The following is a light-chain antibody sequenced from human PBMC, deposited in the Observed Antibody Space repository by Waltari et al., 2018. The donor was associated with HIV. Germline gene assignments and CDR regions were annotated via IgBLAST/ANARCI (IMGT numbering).Light chain of an antibody. Sequence: IVMPQSPATRSASPGHRAPLSCRASQSVSGNVAWYQQKPGQAPRLLIYGASTRATGIPARFSGSGSETEFTLTISSLQSEDFAVYHCHQYNDWWTFGQGTKVEI. V-gene: IGKV3-15*01. CDR2: GAS. CDR1: QSVSGN. CDR3: HQYNDWWT. J-gene: IGKJ1*01.